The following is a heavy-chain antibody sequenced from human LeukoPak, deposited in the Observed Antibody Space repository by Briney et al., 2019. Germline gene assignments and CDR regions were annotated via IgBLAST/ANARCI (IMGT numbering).Heavy chain of an antibody. CDR2: IYPGDSDT. CDR3: ARRGPTRDGYKYTPLGY. J-gene: IGHJ4*02. CDR1: GYRFTSYW. D-gene: IGHD5-24*01. V-gene: IGHV5-51*01. Sequence: GGSLQISCKGSGYRFTSYWIGWVRQMPGKGLEGMGIIYPGDSDTRYSPSFQGQVTISADKSISTAYLQWSSLKASDTAMYYCARRGPTRDGYKYTPLGYWGQGTLVTVSS.